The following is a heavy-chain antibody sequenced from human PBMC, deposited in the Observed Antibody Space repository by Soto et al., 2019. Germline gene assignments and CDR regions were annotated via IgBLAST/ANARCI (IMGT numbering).Heavy chain of an antibody. CDR3: ARGGVYDYYYYGMDV. Sequence: GGSLRLSCAASGFTFSSYGMHWVRQAPGKGLEWVAVIWYDGSNKYYADSVKGRFTISRDNSKNTLYLQMNSLRAEDTALYYCARGGVYDYYYYGMDVWGQGTTVTVSS. D-gene: IGHD3-16*01. V-gene: IGHV3-33*01. CDR2: IWYDGSNK. CDR1: GFTFSSYG. J-gene: IGHJ6*02.